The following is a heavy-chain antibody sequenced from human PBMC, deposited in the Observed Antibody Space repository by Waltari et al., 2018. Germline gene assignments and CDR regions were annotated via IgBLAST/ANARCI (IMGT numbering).Heavy chain of an antibody. CDR1: GGSISSYY. Sequence: QVQLQESGPGLVKPSETLSLTCTVSGGSISSYYWSWIRQPAGKGLEWIGRIYTSGSTNYNPSLKSRVTMSVDTSKNQFSLKLSSVTAADTAVYYCARDDIFGVVSDAFDIWGQGTMVTVSS. D-gene: IGHD3-3*01. CDR2: IYTSGST. V-gene: IGHV4-4*07. J-gene: IGHJ3*02. CDR3: ARDDIFGVVSDAFDI.